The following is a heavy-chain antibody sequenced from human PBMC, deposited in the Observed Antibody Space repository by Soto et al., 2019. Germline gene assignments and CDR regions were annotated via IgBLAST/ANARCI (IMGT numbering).Heavy chain of an antibody. Sequence: GESLKISCKGSGYNFATYWIAWVRQMPGKGLEYMGIIYPGDSDTRYSPSFQGQVTFSADKSINTAYLQWSSLKASDTAMYYCARHGFYGDYASNYFDPWGQGTLVTVSS. CDR3: ARHGFYGDYASNYFDP. CDR2: IYPGDSDT. CDR1: GYNFATYW. J-gene: IGHJ5*02. D-gene: IGHD4-17*01. V-gene: IGHV5-51*01.